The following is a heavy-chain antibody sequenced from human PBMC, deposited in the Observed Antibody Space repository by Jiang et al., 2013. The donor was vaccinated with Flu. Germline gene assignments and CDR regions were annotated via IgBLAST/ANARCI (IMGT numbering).Heavy chain of an antibody. Sequence: SGSGLVKPSQTLSLTCTVSGGSISSGSYYWSWIRQPAGKGLEWIGRIYTSGSTNYNPSLKSRVTISVDTSKNQFSLKLSSVTAADTAVYYCARERRGGNSEDWGQGTLVTGLL. CDR1: GGSISSGSYY. V-gene: IGHV4-61*02. CDR2: IYTSGST. J-gene: IGHJ4*02. D-gene: IGHD4-23*01. CDR3: ARERRGGNSED.